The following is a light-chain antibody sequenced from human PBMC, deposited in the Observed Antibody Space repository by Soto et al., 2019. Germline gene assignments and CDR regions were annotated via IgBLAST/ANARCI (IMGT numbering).Light chain of an antibody. J-gene: IGKJ4*01. CDR1: QSINNW. CDR2: DAS. Sequence: DIHMTQSPSTLSASVGDRVTITCRASQSINNWMAWYQQKPGKAPKVLIYDASSLKSGVPSRFSASASGTEFTLTIISLQPDDFATYYCQQHDSYFGGGNKVEIK. CDR3: QQHDSY. V-gene: IGKV1-5*01.